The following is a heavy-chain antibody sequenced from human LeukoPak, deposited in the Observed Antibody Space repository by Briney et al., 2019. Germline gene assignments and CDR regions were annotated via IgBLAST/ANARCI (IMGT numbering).Heavy chain of an antibody. CDR3: ARVPTAILVLDY. J-gene: IGHJ4*02. V-gene: IGHV4-39*01. CDR2: IYYSGST. Sequence: SETLSLTCTVSGGSISSSSYYWGWIRQPPGKGLEWIGSIYYSGSTYYNPSLKSRVTISVDTSKNQFSLKLSSVTAADTAVYYCARVPTAILVLDYWGQGTLVTVSS. D-gene: IGHD2-2*01. CDR1: GGSISSSSYY.